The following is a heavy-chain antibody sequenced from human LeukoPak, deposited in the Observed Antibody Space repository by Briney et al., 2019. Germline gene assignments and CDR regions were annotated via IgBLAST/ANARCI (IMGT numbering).Heavy chain of an antibody. CDR2: INQGGSVQ. V-gene: IGHV3-7*01. CDR3: ARVEYSGWNLEY. Sequence: GGSLRLSCAASGFTFRSYWMSWVRQAPGKGLEWVANINQGGSVQYYMDSVKGRFTTSRDDAKNSLYVQMNSLRDEDTAVYYCARVEYSGWNLEYWGQGTLVTVSS. J-gene: IGHJ4*02. D-gene: IGHD5-12*01. CDR1: GFTFRSYW.